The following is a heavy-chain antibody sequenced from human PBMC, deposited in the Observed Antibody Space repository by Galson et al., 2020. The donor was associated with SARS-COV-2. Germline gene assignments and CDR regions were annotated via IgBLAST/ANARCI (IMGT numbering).Heavy chain of an antibody. CDR1: ADSINSNNYY. J-gene: IGHJ4*02. CDR3: ARVLEGSGWYRGTTYFES. D-gene: IGHD6-19*01. V-gene: IGHV4-39*06. CDR2: YYSKTIYYSRTT. Sequence: SETLSLTCTVSADSINSNNYYWGWIRQPPGKGLEWIGTIYYSKTIYYSRTTYYNPSLKSRVSISVHWSKNQFALTLTSVTAADTAVYFCARVLEGSGWYRGTTYFESWGQGTLVTVSS.